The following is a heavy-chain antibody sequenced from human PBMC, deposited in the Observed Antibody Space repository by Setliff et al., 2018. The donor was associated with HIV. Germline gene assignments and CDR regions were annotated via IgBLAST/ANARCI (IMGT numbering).Heavy chain of an antibody. CDR2: ISGSGGST. Sequence: PGGSLRLSCAASGFTFSSYAMSWVRQAPGKGLEWVSTISGSGGSTYYADSVKGRFTISRDNSKNALYLQMNSLGAEDTAVYYCAEWFDGYDAFDIWGQGTMVTVSS. D-gene: IGHD3-3*01. V-gene: IGHV3-23*01. J-gene: IGHJ3*02. CDR1: GFTFSSYA. CDR3: AEWFDGYDAFDI.